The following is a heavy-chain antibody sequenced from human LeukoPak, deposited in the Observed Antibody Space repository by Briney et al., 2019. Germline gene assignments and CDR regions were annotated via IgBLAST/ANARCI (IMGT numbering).Heavy chain of an antibody. V-gene: IGHV3-15*01. CDR2: IKSKTDGGTT. CDR1: GXTFSNAW. Sequence: GGSLRLSCSASGXTFSNAWRSWVRQAPGKGLGWVGRIKSKTDGGTTDYAAPVKGRFTISRDDSQNTLYLQMNSLKTEDTAVYYCTTGAPRAYSGSYSNCWGQGTLVTVSS. CDR3: TTGAPRAYSGSYSNC. J-gene: IGHJ4*02. D-gene: IGHD1-26*01.